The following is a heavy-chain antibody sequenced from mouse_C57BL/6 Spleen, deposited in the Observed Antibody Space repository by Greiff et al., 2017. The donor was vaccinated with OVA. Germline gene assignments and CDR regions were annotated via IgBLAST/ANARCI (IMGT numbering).Heavy chain of an antibody. J-gene: IGHJ3*01. CDR3: ARSDGNYGWFAY. D-gene: IGHD2-1*01. V-gene: IGHV1-54*01. CDR1: GYAFTNYL. Sequence: QVQLQQSGAELVRPGTSVKVSCKASGYAFTNYLIEWVKQRPGQGLEWIGVINPGSGGTTYNEKFKGKATLTADKSSSTAYMQLSSLTSEDSAVYFCARSDGNYGWFAYWGQGTLVTVSA. CDR2: INPGSGGT.